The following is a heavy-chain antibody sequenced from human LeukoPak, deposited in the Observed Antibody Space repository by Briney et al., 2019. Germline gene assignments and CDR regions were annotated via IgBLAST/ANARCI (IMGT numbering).Heavy chain of an antibody. CDR2: IYPGDSDT. CDR3: ARLGHCRSSMCYSVDY. D-gene: IGHD2-15*01. J-gene: IGHJ4*02. CDR1: GYSFSTSW. V-gene: IGHV5-51*01. Sequence: GESLKISCKGSGYSFSTSWIGWVRQMPGKGLEWMGIIYPGDSDTRYNPSFQGQVTISADKSISSAYLQWSGLKASDTATYYCARLGHCRSSMCYSVDYWGQGTLVTVSS.